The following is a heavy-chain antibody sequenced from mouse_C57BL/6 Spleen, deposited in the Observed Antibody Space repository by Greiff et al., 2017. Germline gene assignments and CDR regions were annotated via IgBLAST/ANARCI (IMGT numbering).Heavy chain of an antibody. CDR3: AKSLTTVVADYAMDY. V-gene: IGHV2-5*01. CDR1: GFSLTSYG. D-gene: IGHD1-1*01. J-gene: IGHJ4*01. CDR2: IWRGGST. Sequence: VQGVESGPGLVQPSQSLSITCTVSGFSLTSYGVHWVRQSPGKGLEWLGVIWRGGSTDYNAAFMSRLSITKDNSKSQVFFKMNSLQADDTAIYYCAKSLTTVVADYAMDYWGQGTSVTVSS.